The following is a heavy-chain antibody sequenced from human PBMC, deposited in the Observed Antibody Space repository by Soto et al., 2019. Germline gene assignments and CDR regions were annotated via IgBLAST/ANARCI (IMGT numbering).Heavy chain of an antibody. Sequence: QVQLQESGPGLVKPSQTLSLTCTVSGGSISSGGYYWSWIRQHPGKGLEWIGYIYYSGSTYYNPFLKSRVTISVDTSKNQFPLKLSSVTAADTAVYYCARGDDSSGYYQYYFDYWGQGTLVTVSS. CDR2: IYYSGST. CDR3: ARGDDSSGYYQYYFDY. V-gene: IGHV4-31*03. D-gene: IGHD3-22*01. CDR1: GGSISSGGYY. J-gene: IGHJ4*02.